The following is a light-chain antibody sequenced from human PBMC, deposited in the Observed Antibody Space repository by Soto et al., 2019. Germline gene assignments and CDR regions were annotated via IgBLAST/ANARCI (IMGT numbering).Light chain of an antibody. CDR1: SSDVGAYNY. CDR3: SSYTSSTTFV. Sequence: QSVLTQPASVSGSPGQSITISCTGTSSDVGAYNYVSWYQQYPGKAPKVIIFEVRKRPSGVSNRFSGSKSGDTASLTISGLQAEDEAAYYCSSYTSSTTFVSGTGTKVTVL. V-gene: IGLV2-14*01. J-gene: IGLJ1*01. CDR2: EVR.